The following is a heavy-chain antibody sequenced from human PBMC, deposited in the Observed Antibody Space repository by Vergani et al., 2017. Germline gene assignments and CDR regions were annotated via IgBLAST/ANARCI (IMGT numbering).Heavy chain of an antibody. CDR3: ARDLGPRYVDL. V-gene: IGHV3-33*01. J-gene: IGHJ2*01. D-gene: IGHD3-16*01. Sequence: QVQLVESGGGVVQPGRSLRLSCAASGLTFSSYGMHWVRQAPGKGLEWVAVIWYDGSNKYYADSVKGRFTISRDNSKNTLYLQMNSLRAEDTAVYYCARDLGPRYVDLWGRGTLVTVSS. CDR2: IWYDGSNK. CDR1: GLTFSSYG.